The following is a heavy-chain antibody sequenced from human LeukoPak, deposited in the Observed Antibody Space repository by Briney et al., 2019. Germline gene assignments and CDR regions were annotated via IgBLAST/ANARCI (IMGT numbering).Heavy chain of an antibody. J-gene: IGHJ4*02. CDR1: GFTFSSYD. V-gene: IGHV3-30*18. CDR3: AKSGRQRVGYGLAY. CDR2: ISDDGRHI. Sequence: GRSLRLSCAASGFTFSSYDMYWVRQAPGKGLDWVAFISDDGRHIYYADSVKGRFTISRDNSKNTLFLQMSSLRTEDTAVYYCAKSGRQRVGYGLAYWGQGTLVTVSS. D-gene: IGHD5-18*01.